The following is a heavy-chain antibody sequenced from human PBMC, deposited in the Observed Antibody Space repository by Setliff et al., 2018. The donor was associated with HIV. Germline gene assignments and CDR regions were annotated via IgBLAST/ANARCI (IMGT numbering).Heavy chain of an antibody. V-gene: IGHV1-2*05. CDR1: GYTFTGYF. D-gene: IGHD2-15*01. CDR2: INPDSGGA. J-gene: IGHJ3*02. Sequence: ASVKVSCKASGYTFTGYFMHWVRQAPGQSLEWMGRINPDSGGAEYAQKFQGRVTMTRDTSITTVYMELTSLRSDDTVVYYCARSKIEYWSDSFDIWGQGTMVTVSS. CDR3: ARSKIEYWSDSFDI.